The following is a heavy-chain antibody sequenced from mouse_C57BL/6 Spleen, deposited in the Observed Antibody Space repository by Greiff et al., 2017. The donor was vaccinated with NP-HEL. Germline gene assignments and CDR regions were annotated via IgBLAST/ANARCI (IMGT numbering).Heavy chain of an antibody. Sequence: VQLQQPGAELVMPGASVKLSCKASGYTFTSYWMHWVKQRPGQGLEWIGEIDPSDSYTNYNQKFKGKSTLTVDKSSSTAYMQLSSLTSEDSAVYYCARCGDYDYDEGFAYWGQGTLVTVSA. V-gene: IGHV1-69*01. D-gene: IGHD2-4*01. CDR1: GYTFTSYW. CDR2: IDPSDSYT. CDR3: ARCGDYDYDEGFAY. J-gene: IGHJ3*01.